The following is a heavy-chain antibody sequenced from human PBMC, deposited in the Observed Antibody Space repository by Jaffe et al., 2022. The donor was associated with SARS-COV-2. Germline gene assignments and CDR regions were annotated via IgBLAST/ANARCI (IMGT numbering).Heavy chain of an antibody. Sequence: EVQLVESGGGLVKPGGSLRLSCAASGFTFSSYSMNWVRQAPGKGLEWVSSISSSSSYIYYADSVKGRFTISRDNAKNSLYLQMNSLRAEDTAVYYCARDAQIRYFDQLGAFDIWGQGTMVTVSS. D-gene: IGHD3-9*01. V-gene: IGHV3-21*01. CDR1: GFTFSSYS. J-gene: IGHJ3*02. CDR2: ISSSSSYI. CDR3: ARDAQIRYFDQLGAFDI.